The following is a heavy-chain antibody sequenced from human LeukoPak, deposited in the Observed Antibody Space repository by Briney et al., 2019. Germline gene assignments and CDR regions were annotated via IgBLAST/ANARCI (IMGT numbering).Heavy chain of an antibody. D-gene: IGHD5-12*01. CDR3: ARADSGFGLSRRLLGA. CDR1: GYTFTGYY. CDR2: INPNSGGT. V-gene: IGHV1-2*06. Sequence: ASVKVSCKASGYTFTGYYMHWVRQAPGQGLEWMGRINPNSGGTNYAQKFQGRVTMTRDTSISTAYMELSRLRPDDTAVYYCARADSGFGLSRRLLGARGQGTLGTVSS. J-gene: IGHJ4*02.